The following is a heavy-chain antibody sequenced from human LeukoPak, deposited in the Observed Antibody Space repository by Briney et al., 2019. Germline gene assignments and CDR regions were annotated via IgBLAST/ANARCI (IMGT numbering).Heavy chain of an antibody. D-gene: IGHD3-10*02. CDR3: VRDDYYVMEV. CDR2: IESGGTT. V-gene: IGHV3-74*03. CDR1: GFTFSRTW. J-gene: IGHJ3*01. Sequence: GGSLRLSCEASGFTFSRTWMHWVRQGPGKGLLWLSRIESGGTTMYAESVKGRFTISRDNAKNTIYLQVNSLRAEDTAVYYCVRDDYYVMEVWGQGTVVTVAS.